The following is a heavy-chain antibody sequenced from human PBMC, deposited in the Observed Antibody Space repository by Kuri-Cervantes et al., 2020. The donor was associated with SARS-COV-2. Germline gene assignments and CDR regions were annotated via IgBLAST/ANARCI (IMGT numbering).Heavy chain of an antibody. Sequence: ESLKISCTVSCGSISSYYWSWIRQPPGKGLEWIGSIYHSGSTYYNPSLKSRVTISVDTSKNQFSLKLSSVTAADTAVYYCARVVTNPLDYDSSGSTFDPWGQGTLVTVSS. V-gene: IGHV4-59*08. J-gene: IGHJ5*02. D-gene: IGHD3-22*01. CDR1: CGSISSYY. CDR3: ARVVTNPLDYDSSGSTFDP. CDR2: IYHSGST.